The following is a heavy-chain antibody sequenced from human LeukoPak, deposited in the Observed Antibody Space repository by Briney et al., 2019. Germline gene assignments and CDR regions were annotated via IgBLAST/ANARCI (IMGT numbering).Heavy chain of an antibody. CDR1: GFTFSSYW. CDR2: INTDGSST. CDR3: ASAYPSSIAARRREEAFDI. J-gene: IGHJ3*02. V-gene: IGHV3-74*01. Sequence: GGSLRLSCAASGFTFSSYWMHGVRQAPGKGLGWVSRINTDGSSTSYADSVKGRFTISRDNAKNSLYLQMNSLRAEDTAVYYCASAYPSSIAARRREEAFDIWGQGTTVTVSS. D-gene: IGHD6-6*01.